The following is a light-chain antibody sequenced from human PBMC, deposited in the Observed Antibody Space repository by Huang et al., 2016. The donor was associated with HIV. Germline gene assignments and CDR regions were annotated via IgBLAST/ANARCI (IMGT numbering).Light chain of an antibody. V-gene: IGKV3-15*01. J-gene: IGKJ2*01. CDR2: GAS. CDR3: QQYDTWPPYI. CDR1: QNINSN. Sequence: EIVMTQSPATLSVSPGERASLSCRASQNINSNLAWYQQKPGQAPRLLIYGASRRATGSPGRFSGSGSGTEFTLTIRSLQSEDFAVYYCQQYDTWPPYIFGQGTKLEIK.